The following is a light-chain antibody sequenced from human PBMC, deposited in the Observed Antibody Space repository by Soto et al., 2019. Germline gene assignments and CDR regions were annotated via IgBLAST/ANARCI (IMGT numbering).Light chain of an antibody. CDR1: QSISTNY. Sequence: EVVLTQSPGTLSLSPGERATLSCRASQSISTNYLAWYQQKPGQAPKLLSYAASSRLTGIPDRFSGSGSGTDFTLTISRLEPEDFALYYCQQYGRTFGQGTRLDIK. V-gene: IGKV3-20*01. J-gene: IGKJ5*01. CDR2: AAS. CDR3: QQYGRT.